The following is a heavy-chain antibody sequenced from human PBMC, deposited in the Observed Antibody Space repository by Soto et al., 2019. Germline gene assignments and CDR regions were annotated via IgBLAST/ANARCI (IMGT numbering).Heavy chain of an antibody. CDR3: AKDSAITFGGVIVAHAFDI. D-gene: IGHD3-16*02. V-gene: IGHV3-23*01. Sequence: EVQLLESGGGLVQPGGSLRLSCAASGFTFSSYAMSWVRQAPGKGLEWFSAISGSVGSTYYADSVKGRFTISRDNSKNTLYLQMNSLRAEDTAVYYCAKDSAITFGGVIVAHAFDIWGQGTMVTVSS. CDR1: GFTFSSYA. J-gene: IGHJ3*02. CDR2: ISGSVGST.